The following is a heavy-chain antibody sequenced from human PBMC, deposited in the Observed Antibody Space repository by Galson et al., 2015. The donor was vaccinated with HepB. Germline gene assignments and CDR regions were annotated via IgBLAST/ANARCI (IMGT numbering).Heavy chain of an antibody. J-gene: IGHJ4*02. Sequence: SLRLSCAASGFTVSRNYMFWVRQAPGKGLEWVSIIYSGGSIYYADSVKGRFTISRDNSNNTLYLQMNSLRAEGTAVYYCARGSPYYDFWSGYYYYFDHWGQGTLVTVSS. D-gene: IGHD3-3*01. CDR2: IYSGGSI. CDR3: ARGSPYYDFWSGYYYYFDH. CDR1: GFTVSRNY. V-gene: IGHV3-53*01.